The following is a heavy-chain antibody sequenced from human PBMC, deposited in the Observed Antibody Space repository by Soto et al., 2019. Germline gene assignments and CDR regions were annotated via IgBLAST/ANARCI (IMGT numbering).Heavy chain of an antibody. CDR3: ARVGGSYCSGGSCSQTFGYYYGMDV. D-gene: IGHD2-15*01. V-gene: IGHV3-30-3*01. CDR2: ISYDGSNK. CDR1: GFTFSSYA. J-gene: IGHJ6*02. Sequence: GGSLRLSCAASGFTFSSYAMQWFRQAPGKGLEWVAVISYDGSNKYYADSVKGRFTISRDNSKNTLYLQMNSLRAEDTAVYYCARVGGSYCSGGSCSQTFGYYYGMDVWGQGTTVTVSS.